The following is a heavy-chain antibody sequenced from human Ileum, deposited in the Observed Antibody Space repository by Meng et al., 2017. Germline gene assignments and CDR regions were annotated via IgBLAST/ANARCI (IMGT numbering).Heavy chain of an antibody. CDR1: GFTCSDHY. V-gene: IGHV3-23*01. CDR2: ISGSGGST. J-gene: IGHJ4*02. D-gene: IGHD3-22*01. CDR3: ANVGYYDSSGYFDY. Sequence: GGSLRLSCAASGFTCSDHYMSCIRQAPGKGLEWVSAISGSGGSTYYADSVKGRFTISRDNSKNTLYLQMNSLRAEDTAVYYCANVGYYDSSGYFDYWGQGTLVTVSS.